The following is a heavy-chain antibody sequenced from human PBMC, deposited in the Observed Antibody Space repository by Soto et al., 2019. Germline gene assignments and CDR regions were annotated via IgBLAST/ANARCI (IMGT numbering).Heavy chain of an antibody. Sequence: PGGSLRLSCAASGFTFSSYSMNWVRQAPGKGLEWVSSISSSSSYIYYADSVKGRFTISRDNAKNSLYLQMNSLRAEDTAVYYCARVGQYYDFWSGYPPPYGMDVWGQGTTVTVSS. J-gene: IGHJ6*02. CDR3: ARVGQYYDFWSGYPPPYGMDV. D-gene: IGHD3-3*01. CDR2: ISSSSSYI. V-gene: IGHV3-21*01. CDR1: GFTFSSYS.